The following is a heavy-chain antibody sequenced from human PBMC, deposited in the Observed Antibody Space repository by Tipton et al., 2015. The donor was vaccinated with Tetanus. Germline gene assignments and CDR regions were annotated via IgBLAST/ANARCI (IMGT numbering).Heavy chain of an antibody. CDR2: TYYRSEWYY. CDR3: ARSRGGDLDY. D-gene: IGHD4-17*01. V-gene: IGHV6-1*01. Sequence: GLVKPSQTLSVTCAISGDSVSGNSAAWNWIRQSPSRGLEWLGRTYYRSEWYYDYAVSVKSRITINPDTSKNQLSLQLNSVTPDDTAVYYCARSRGGDLDYWGQGTLVTVSS. CDR1: GDSVSGNSAA. J-gene: IGHJ4*02.